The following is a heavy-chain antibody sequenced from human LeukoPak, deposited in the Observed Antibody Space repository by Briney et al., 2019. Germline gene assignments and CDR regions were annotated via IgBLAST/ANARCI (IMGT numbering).Heavy chain of an antibody. CDR2: IWYDGSNK. J-gene: IGHJ4*02. V-gene: IGHV3-33*01. D-gene: IGHD3-22*01. CDR3: ARYDGSGYSNY. Sequence: GRSLRLPCAASGFTFSNYGMHWVRQAPGKGLEWVAVIWYDGSNKYHADSVKGRFTISRDNSENILYLQMNSLSAEDTAVYYCARYDGSGYSNYWGQGTLVTVSS. CDR1: GFTFSNYG.